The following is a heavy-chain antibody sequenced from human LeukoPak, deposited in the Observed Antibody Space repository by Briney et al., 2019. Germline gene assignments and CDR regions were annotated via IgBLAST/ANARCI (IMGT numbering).Heavy chain of an antibody. Sequence: GGSLRLSCTVSGFTLSSYEMSWIRQAPAKGLEWVSSIDHDGGSGHYADSVKGRFTISRDNSNNTLFLHLNSLRGEDTAVYYCTRNSGWYGLSWGQGTLVTVSS. J-gene: IGHJ1*01. V-gene: IGHV3-23*01. CDR1: GFTLSSYE. D-gene: IGHD6-19*01. CDR3: TRNSGWYGLS. CDR2: IDHDGGSG.